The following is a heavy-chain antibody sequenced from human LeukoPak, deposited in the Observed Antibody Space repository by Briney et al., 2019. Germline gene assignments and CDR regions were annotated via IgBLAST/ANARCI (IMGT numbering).Heavy chain of an antibody. V-gene: IGHV3-53*01. CDR3: AMNVQWLVTDDAFDI. CDR2: IYSGGST. Sequence: GGSLRLSCAASGFTVSSNYMSWVRQAPGKGLEWVSVIYSGGSTYYADSVKGRFTISRDNSKNMLYLQMNSLRAEDTAVYYCAMNVQWLVTDDAFDIWGQGTMVTVSS. J-gene: IGHJ3*02. CDR1: GFTVSSNY. D-gene: IGHD6-19*01.